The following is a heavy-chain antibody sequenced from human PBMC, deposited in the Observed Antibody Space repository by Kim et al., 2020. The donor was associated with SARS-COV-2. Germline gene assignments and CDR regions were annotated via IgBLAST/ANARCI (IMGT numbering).Heavy chain of an antibody. Sequence: GGSLRLSCAASGFIFSDYYMSWIRQSPGKGLEWISYISTTSSHIHHADSVEGRFSISRDNAINSLYLQMNYVTPEDTAIYYCARALGTGDSAYFDSWGQG. J-gene: IGHJ4*02. CDR1: GFIFSDYY. D-gene: IGHD7-27*01. CDR2: ISTTSSHI. CDR3: ARALGTGDSAYFDS. V-gene: IGHV3-11*01.